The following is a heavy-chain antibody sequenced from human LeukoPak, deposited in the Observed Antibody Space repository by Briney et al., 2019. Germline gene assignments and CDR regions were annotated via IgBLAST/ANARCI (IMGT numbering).Heavy chain of an antibody. CDR1: GFTFDDYA. CDR2: ISGDGGST. J-gene: IGHJ4*02. CDR3: AKESGKFDY. V-gene: IGHV3-43*02. Sequence: GGSLRLSCAASGFTFDDYAMHWVRQAPGKGLEWVSLISGDGGSTFYADSVRGRFSISRDNSKNSLYLQMNSLRTEDTAMYYCAKESGKFDYWGQGTLVAVSS.